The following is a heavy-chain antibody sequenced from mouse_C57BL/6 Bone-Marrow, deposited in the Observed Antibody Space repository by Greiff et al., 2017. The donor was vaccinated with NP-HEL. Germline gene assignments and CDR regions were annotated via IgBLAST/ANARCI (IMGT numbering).Heavy chain of an antibody. CDR3: ARLTVVATRFAY. Sequence: EVQLVESGGDLVKPGGSLKLSCAASGFTFSSYGISWVRQTPDKRLEWVATISSGGSYTYYPDSVKGRFTISRDNAKNTLYLQMSSLKSEDTAMYYCARLTVVATRFAYWGQGTLVTVSA. V-gene: IGHV5-6*01. CDR1: GFTFSSYG. D-gene: IGHD1-1*01. CDR2: ISSGGSYT. J-gene: IGHJ3*01.